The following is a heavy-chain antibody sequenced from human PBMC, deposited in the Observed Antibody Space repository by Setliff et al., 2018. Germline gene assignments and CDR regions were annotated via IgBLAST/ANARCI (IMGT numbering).Heavy chain of an antibody. D-gene: IGHD3-22*01. Sequence: GGSLSLSCAASGFTFSSYAMSWVRQAPGKGLEWVSAISGSGGSTYYADSVKGRFTISRDNSKNTLYPQMNSLRAEDTAVYYCAKRDYYDSSGYLLPYMDVWGKGTTVTVSS. CDR1: GFTFSSYA. V-gene: IGHV3-23*01. CDR2: ISGSGGST. J-gene: IGHJ6*03. CDR3: AKRDYYDSSGYLLPYMDV.